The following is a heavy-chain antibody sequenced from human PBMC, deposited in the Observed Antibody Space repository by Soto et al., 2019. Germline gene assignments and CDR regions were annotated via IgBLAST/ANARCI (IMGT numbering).Heavy chain of an antibody. J-gene: IGHJ5*02. D-gene: IGHD3-3*01. Sequence: SETLSLTCTVSGGSISSGGYYWSWICQHPGKGLEWIGYIYYSGSTYYNPSLKSRVTISVDTSKNQFSLKLSSVTAADTAVYYCARVPITIFGVVSSWFDPWGQGTLVTVSS. CDR1: GGSISSGGYY. CDR2: IYYSGST. CDR3: ARVPITIFGVVSSWFDP. V-gene: IGHV4-31*03.